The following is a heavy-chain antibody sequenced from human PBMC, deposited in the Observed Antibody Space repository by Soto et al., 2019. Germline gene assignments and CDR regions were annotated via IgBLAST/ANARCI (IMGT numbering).Heavy chain of an antibody. D-gene: IGHD4-17*01. CDR3: AAYPRYGDYAYYYYGMDV. J-gene: IGHJ6*02. Sequence: QLQLQESGPGLVKPSETLSLTCTVSGGSISSSSYYWGWIRQPPGKGLEWIGSIYYSGSTYYNPYLKSRVTISVDTSKNQFSLKLSSVTAADTAVYYCAAYPRYGDYAYYYYGMDVWGQGTTVTVSS. V-gene: IGHV4-39*01. CDR1: GGSISSSSYY. CDR2: IYYSGST.